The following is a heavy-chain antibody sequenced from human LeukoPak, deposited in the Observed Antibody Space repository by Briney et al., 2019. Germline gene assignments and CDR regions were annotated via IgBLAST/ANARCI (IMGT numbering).Heavy chain of an antibody. J-gene: IGHJ5*02. Sequence: GGSLRLSCAASGFTLSSYAMSWVRQGPGKGLEWVSAIGVSGNTYHADSVKGRFTISRDGSKNTLYLQMNSLRAGDAAVYYCARDSTIISSSWLNWFDPWGQGTLVTVSS. CDR2: IGVSGNT. D-gene: IGHD6-13*01. CDR3: ARDSTIISSSWLNWFDP. CDR1: GFTLSSYA. V-gene: IGHV3-23*01.